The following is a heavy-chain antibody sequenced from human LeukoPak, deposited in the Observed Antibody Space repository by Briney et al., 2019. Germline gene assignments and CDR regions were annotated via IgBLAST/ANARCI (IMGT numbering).Heavy chain of an antibody. CDR2: ISGSGGST. V-gene: IGHV3-23*01. Sequence: GGSLRLSCAASGFTFSSYAMSWVRQAPGKGLEWVSAISGSGGSTYYADSVKGRFTISRDNSKNTLYLQMNSLRAEDTAVYYCAKDKSQLLTWGTVNWFDPWGQGTLVTVSS. CDR3: AKDKSQLLTWGTVNWFDP. J-gene: IGHJ5*02. CDR1: GFTFSSYA. D-gene: IGHD2-2*01.